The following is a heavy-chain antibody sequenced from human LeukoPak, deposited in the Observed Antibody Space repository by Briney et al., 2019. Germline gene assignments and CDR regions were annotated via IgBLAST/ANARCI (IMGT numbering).Heavy chain of an antibody. D-gene: IGHD5-18*01. J-gene: IGHJ4*02. CDR3: ARDGGYSLASFDY. Sequence: SETLSLTCNVSGGSISSSRYYWGWIRQPPGKGLEWIGSIYYSGSTYYNPSLKSRVTISVDTSKNQFSLKLSSVTAADTAVYYCARDGGYSLASFDYWGQGTLVTVSS. CDR1: GGSISSSRYY. CDR2: IYYSGST. V-gene: IGHV4-39*07.